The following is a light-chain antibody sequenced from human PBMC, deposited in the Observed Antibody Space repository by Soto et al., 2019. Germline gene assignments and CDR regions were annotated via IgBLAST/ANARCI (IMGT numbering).Light chain of an antibody. CDR2: AAS. CDR3: QHTNNYPGT. V-gene: IGKV1-12*01. J-gene: IGKJ1*01. Sequence: DIPMTQSPSSVSASVGDRVTITCRASQGISSWLAWYQQKPGKDPKHLIYAASTLQSGVPSRFIGSGTRKDFTLIISRLQPEDFATNICQHTNNYPGTFGQGTKVEIK. CDR1: QGISSW.